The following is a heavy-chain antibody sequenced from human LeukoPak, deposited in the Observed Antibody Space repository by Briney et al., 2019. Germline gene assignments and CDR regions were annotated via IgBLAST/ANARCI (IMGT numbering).Heavy chain of an antibody. Sequence: SETLSLTCAVYGGSLSGYYWSWIRQPPGKGLEWIGEINHSGSTNYNPSLKSRVTISVDRSKDQFSLKLSSVTAADTAVYYCARVMASSSLLGFDYWGQGTLVTVSS. D-gene: IGHD6-6*01. CDR1: GGSLSGYY. J-gene: IGHJ4*02. V-gene: IGHV4-34*01. CDR2: INHSGST. CDR3: ARVMASSSLLGFDY.